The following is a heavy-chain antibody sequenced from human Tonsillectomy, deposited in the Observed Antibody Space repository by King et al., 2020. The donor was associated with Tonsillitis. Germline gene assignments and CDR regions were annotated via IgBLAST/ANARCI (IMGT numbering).Heavy chain of an antibody. CDR3: ARSWGPHDAFDI. CDR2: IYYSGIT. V-gene: IGHV4-59*01. Sequence: QLQESGPGLVKPSETLSLTCTVSGGSISTYYWSCSRQPPGKGLEWIGYIYYSGITNYNPSLKSRVTISVDTSKIQVSLRLSSVTASDTAVYYCARSWGPHDAFDIWGQGTMVTVSS. J-gene: IGHJ3*02. D-gene: IGHD3-16*01. CDR1: GGSISTYY.